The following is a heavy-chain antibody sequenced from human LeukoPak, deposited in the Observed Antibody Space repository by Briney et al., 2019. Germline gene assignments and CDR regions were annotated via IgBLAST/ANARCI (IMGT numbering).Heavy chain of an antibody. Sequence: SVKVSCKASGGTFSSYAISWVRQAPGQGLEWMGGIIPIFGTANYAQKFQGRVTITADESTSTAYMELSSLRSEDTAVYYCARDPDCSSTSCYTGGYYGTDVWGQGTTVTVSS. CDR2: IIPIFGTA. V-gene: IGHV1-69*13. CDR3: ARDPDCSSTSCYTGGYYGTDV. J-gene: IGHJ6*02. D-gene: IGHD2-2*02. CDR1: GGTFSSYA.